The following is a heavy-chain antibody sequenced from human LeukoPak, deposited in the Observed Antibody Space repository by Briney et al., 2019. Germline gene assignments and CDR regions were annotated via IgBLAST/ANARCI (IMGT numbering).Heavy chain of an antibody. CDR3: ARDPSRLRLGELSSSDQTFDY. CDR1: GFTFSSYA. J-gene: IGHJ4*02. CDR2: ISGSGGST. D-gene: IGHD3-16*02. Sequence: GGSLRLSCAASGFTFSSYAMSWVRQAPGKGLEWVSAISGSGGSTYYADSVKGRFTISRDNAKNSLYLQMNSLRAEDTAVYYCARDPSRLRLGELSSSDQTFDYWGQGTLVTVSS. V-gene: IGHV3-23*01.